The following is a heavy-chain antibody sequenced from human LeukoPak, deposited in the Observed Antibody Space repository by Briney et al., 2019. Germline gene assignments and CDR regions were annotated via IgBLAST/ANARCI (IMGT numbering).Heavy chain of an antibody. CDR1: GGSFSGYY. D-gene: IGHD3-22*01. J-gene: IGHJ4*02. CDR2: INHSGST. Sequence: SETQSLTCDVYGGSFSGYYWSWIRQPPGKGLEWIGEINHSGSTNYNPSLKSRVTISVDTSKNQFSLKLSSVTAADTAVYYCARLYYYDTSGQAYWGQGTLVTVSS. V-gene: IGHV4-34*01. CDR3: ARLYYYDTSGQAY.